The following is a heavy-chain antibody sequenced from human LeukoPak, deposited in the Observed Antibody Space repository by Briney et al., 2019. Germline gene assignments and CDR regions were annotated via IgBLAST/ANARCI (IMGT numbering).Heavy chain of an antibody. CDR3: ARIILGVNAFDI. CDR2: INPSGGST. CDR1: GYAFTTYY. J-gene: IGHJ3*02. Sequence: GASVKVSCKASGYAFTTYYMHWVRQAPAQGLEWMGIINPSGGSTTYAQKFQGRVTMTRDTSTSTVYMELSSLRSEDTAVYYCARIILGVNAFDIWGQGTVVTVSS. V-gene: IGHV1-46*03. D-gene: IGHD2-8*02.